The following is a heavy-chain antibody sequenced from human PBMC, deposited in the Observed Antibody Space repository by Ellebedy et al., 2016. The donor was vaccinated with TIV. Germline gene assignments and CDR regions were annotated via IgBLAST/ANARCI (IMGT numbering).Heavy chain of an antibody. J-gene: IGHJ5*02. CDR3: TTDATVLMLYT. Sequence: GESLKISCTASGLTLSDAWMNWVRPAPGKGLEWVGRIKRKTDGGTSDYAAPVKGRFTISRDDSKNTLYLQMNSLKTEDTAVYYCTTDATVLMLYTWGQGTLVTVSS. D-gene: IGHD2-8*01. V-gene: IGHV3-15*07. CDR1: GLTLSDAW. CDR2: IKRKTDGGTS.